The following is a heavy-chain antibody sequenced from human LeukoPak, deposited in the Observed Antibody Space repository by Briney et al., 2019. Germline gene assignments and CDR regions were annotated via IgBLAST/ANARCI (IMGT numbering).Heavy chain of an antibody. J-gene: IGHJ4*02. Sequence: SETLSLTCTVSGGSISSYYWSWIRQPPGKGLEWIGYIYYSGSTNYNPSLKSRVTISVDTSKNQFSLKLSSVTAADTAVYYCARTIDPDIYFDYWGQGTLVTVSS. CDR2: IYYSGST. V-gene: IGHV4-59*08. CDR3: ARTIDPDIYFDY. CDR1: GGSISSYY.